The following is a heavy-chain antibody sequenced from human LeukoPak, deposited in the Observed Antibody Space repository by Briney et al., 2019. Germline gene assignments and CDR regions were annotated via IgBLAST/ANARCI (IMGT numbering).Heavy chain of an antibody. CDR2: IRSKVYGGTA. J-gene: IGHJ4*02. CDR3: SREEYCSGTSCFDY. CDR1: GFTFSSYS. V-gene: IGHV3-49*04. D-gene: IGHD2-2*01. Sequence: QAGGSLRLSCAASGFTFSSYSMNWVRQAPGRGLEWVGLIRSKVYGGTADYAASVKGRFTISRDDSKSIAYLQMNSLKIEDTAVYYCSREEYCSGTSCFDYWGQGTLVTVSS.